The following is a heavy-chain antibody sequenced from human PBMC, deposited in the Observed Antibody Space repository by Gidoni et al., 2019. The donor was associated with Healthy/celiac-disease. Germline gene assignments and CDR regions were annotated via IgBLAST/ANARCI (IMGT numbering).Heavy chain of an antibody. Sequence: QLQLVQSGAEVKKPGSSVKVSCQASGGTFSSSAISWVRQAPGQGLEWMGGIIPIFGTANYAQKFQGRVTITADDSTSTAYMELSSLRSEDTAVYYCARGGSSSWYSAGDAFDIWGQGTMVTVSS. V-gene: IGHV1-69*01. J-gene: IGHJ3*02. CDR3: ARGGSSSWYSAGDAFDI. CDR1: GGTFSSSA. D-gene: IGHD6-13*01. CDR2: IIPIFGTA.